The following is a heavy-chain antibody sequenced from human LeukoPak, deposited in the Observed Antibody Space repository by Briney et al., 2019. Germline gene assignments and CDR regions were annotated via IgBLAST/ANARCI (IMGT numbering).Heavy chain of an antibody. CDR1: GHTFTGYY. CDR2: INPNSGGT. CDR3: ASGIAAADPGDY. V-gene: IGHV1-2*02. J-gene: IGHJ4*02. D-gene: IGHD6-13*01. Sequence: ASVKVSCKASGHTFTGYYMHWVRQAPGQGLEWMGWINPNSGGTNYAQKFQGRVTMTRDTSISTAYMELSRLRSDDPAVYYCASGIAAADPGDYWGQGTLVTVSS.